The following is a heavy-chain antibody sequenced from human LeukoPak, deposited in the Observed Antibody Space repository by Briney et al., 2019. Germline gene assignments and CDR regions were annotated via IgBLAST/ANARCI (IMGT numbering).Heavy chain of an antibody. J-gene: IGHJ6*03. V-gene: IGHV1-8*01. Sequence: ASVKVSCKASGYTFTSYDINWVRQATGQGLEWMGWMNPNSGNTGYAQKFQGRVTMTRNTSISTAYMELSRLRSDDTAVYYCARVCAGGGSCHYYYYYMDAWGKGTTVTVSS. CDR2: MNPNSGNT. D-gene: IGHD2-15*01. CDR1: GYTFTSYD. CDR3: ARVCAGGGSCHYYYYYMDA.